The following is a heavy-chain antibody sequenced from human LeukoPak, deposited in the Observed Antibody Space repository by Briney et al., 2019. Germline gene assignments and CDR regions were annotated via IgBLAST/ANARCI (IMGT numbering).Heavy chain of an antibody. V-gene: IGHV3-48*02. CDR2: ISVSGSIT. CDR3: ARGPMTGTTSYMDV. CDR1: GFTFSSYS. D-gene: IGHD1-7*01. J-gene: IGHJ6*03. Sequence: GGSLRLSCAASGFTFSSYSMNWVRQAPGKGLECVSHISVSGSITFYADSVKGRFTISRDNAKNSLYLQMSSLRDEDTAVYYCARGPMTGTTSYMDVWGKGTTVTVS.